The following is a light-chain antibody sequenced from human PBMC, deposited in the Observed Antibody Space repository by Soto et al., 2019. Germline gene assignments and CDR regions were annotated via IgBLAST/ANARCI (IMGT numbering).Light chain of an antibody. V-gene: IGKV3-11*01. CDR3: QQRIDWPLT. J-gene: IGKJ5*01. CDR1: LSVSNY. CDR2: DAS. Sequence: EIVLTQSPATLSLSPGESATLSCRASLSVSNYLAWYQQKPGQAPRLLIFDASNRATGIPARFSGSGSGTDFTLTISSLEPEDFAVYYCQQRIDWPLTFGQGTRLEIK.